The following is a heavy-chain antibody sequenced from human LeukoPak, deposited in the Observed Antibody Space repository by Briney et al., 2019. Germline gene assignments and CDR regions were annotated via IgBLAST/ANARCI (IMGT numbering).Heavy chain of an antibody. CDR2: INAGNGNT. V-gene: IGHV1-3*01. Sequence: ASVKVSCKASGYTFTSYAMHWVRQAPGQRLEWMGWINAGNGNTKYSQKFQGRVTITRDTSASTAYVELSSLRSEDTAVYYCASGLDFWSGYDYWGQGTLVTVSS. CDR1: GYTFTSYA. J-gene: IGHJ4*02. D-gene: IGHD3-3*01. CDR3: ASGLDFWSGYDY.